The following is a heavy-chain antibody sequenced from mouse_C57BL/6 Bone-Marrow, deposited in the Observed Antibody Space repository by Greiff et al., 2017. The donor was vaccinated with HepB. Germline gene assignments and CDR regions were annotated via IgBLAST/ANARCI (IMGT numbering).Heavy chain of an antibody. J-gene: IGHJ3*01. D-gene: IGHD2-1*01. CDR2: ILPGSGST. CDR3: ARRGYGNYGWFAY. Sequence: QVQLQQSGAELMKPGASVKLSCKATGYTFTGYWIEWVKQRPGHGLEWIGEILPGSGSTTYNEKFKGKATFTADTSSNTAYMQLSSLTTEDSAIYYCARRGYGNYGWFAYWGQGTLVTVSA. V-gene: IGHV1-9*01. CDR1: GYTFTGYW.